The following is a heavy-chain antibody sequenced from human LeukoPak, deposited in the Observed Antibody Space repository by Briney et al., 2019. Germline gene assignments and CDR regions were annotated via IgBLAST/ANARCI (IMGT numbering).Heavy chain of an antibody. V-gene: IGHV1-24*01. Sequence: GSVKVSCKVSGYTLTELSMHWVRQAPGKGLEWMGGFDPEDGETIYAQKFQGGVTMTEDTSTDTAYMELSSLRSEDTAVYYCASYSSGLREIDYWGQGTLVTVSS. CDR2: FDPEDGET. J-gene: IGHJ4*02. D-gene: IGHD6-19*01. CDR1: GYTLTELS. CDR3: ASYSSGLREIDY.